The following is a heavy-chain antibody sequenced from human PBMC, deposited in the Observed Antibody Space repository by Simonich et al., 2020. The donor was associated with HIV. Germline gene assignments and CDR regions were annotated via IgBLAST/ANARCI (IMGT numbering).Heavy chain of an antibody. J-gene: IGHJ5*02. CDR1: GGSFSTYY. Sequence: QVQLQESGPGLVKPSETLSLTCTASGGSFSTYYWSWIRQPPGKGLEWIGYIYYSGTTNYNPSLKSRVTISVDPSKKQFSLKLSSVTAADTAVYYCARQPRIAAAGGGWFDPWGQGTLVTVSS. CDR3: ARQPRIAAAGGGWFDP. D-gene: IGHD6-13*01. V-gene: IGHV4-59*01. CDR2: IYYSGTT.